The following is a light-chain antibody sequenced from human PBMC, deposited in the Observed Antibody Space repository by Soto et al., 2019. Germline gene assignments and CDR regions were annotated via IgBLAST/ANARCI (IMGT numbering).Light chain of an antibody. CDR3: QQSNRYPLT. J-gene: IGKJ4*02. CDR2: NAS. Sequence: IQLTQSPSSLSASVGDRVTITCRASQDIISALDWYQQKPGKPPNLLIYNASTLQTEVPSRFSGSGSGTDFSLTISSLQPEDFATYYCQQSNRYPLTFGRGTKVDIK. CDR1: QDIISA. V-gene: IGKV1-13*02.